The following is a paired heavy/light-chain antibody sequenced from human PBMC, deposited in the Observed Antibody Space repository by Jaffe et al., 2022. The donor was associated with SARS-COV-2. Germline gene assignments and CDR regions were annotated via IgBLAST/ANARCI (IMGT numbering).Light chain of an antibody. CDR3: QQYNHWPPYT. Sequence: EVVMTQSPATLSVSPGERVTLSCRASQSVSRYLAWYQQKPGQAPRLLIHGASTRASGTPARFSGSGSGTEFSLTISSLQSEDFAVYFCQQYNHWPPYTFGQGTKLEIK. V-gene: IGKV3D-15*01. CDR1: QSVSRY. J-gene: IGKJ2*01. CDR2: GAS.
Heavy chain of an antibody. J-gene: IGHJ5*02. Sequence: QVYLAESGGGVVQPGGSLRLSCAASGFIFSNFGMHWVRQAPGKGPEWLAVIWGDGSEKHYRDSVKGRFIVSRDNSKNTLYLEMDSLGGEDTAVYYCARDGLRPGEYNWLDPWGQGTLVTVSA. D-gene: IGHD7-27*01. CDR1: GFIFSNFG. CDR3: ARDGLRPGEYNWLDP. V-gene: IGHV3-33*01. CDR2: IWGDGSEK.